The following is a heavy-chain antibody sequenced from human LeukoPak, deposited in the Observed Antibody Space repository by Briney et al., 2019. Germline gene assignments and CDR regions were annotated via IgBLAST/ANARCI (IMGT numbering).Heavy chain of an antibody. V-gene: IGHV3-43*02. CDR3: ARDMAPLRPPYDAIHM. D-gene: IGHD6-6*01. Sequence: GGSLPLACVASGSTFDEYAMHWVRQAPGKGLEWVSVISGDGDTTYYADSLKGRFTISRDNSKNSLYLQLDSLRTEDTALNFCARDMAPLRPPYDAIHMSGQGTRVTVSS. CDR1: GSTFDEYA. J-gene: IGHJ3*02. CDR2: ISGDGDTT.